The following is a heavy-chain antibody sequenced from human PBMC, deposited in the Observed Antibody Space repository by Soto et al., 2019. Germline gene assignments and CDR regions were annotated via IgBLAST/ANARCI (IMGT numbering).Heavy chain of an antibody. V-gene: IGHV1-18*01. Sequence: ASVKVSCKTSGYTFSDYGISWVRQAPGQGLEWMGWISAKNGNTNFAQKFRGRVTMITDTSTNTVYMESRNLRLDDTAVYYCAREPPETPPDYWGQGTLVTVSS. J-gene: IGHJ4*02. CDR1: GYTFSDYG. CDR2: ISAKNGNT. CDR3: AREPPETPPDY.